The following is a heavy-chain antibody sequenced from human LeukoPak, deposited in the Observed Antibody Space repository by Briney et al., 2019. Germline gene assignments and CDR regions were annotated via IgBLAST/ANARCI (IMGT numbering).Heavy chain of an antibody. CDR1: GLTFSSYA. CDR3: AKEMGATLGNLDY. J-gene: IGHJ4*02. V-gene: IGHV3-23*01. D-gene: IGHD1-26*01. Sequence: GGSLRLSCAASGLTFSSYAMSWVRQAPGKGLEWVSAISGSGGSTYCADSVKGRFTISRDNSKNTLYLQMNSLRAEDTAVYYCAKEMGATLGNLDYWGQGTLVTVSS. CDR2: ISGSGGST.